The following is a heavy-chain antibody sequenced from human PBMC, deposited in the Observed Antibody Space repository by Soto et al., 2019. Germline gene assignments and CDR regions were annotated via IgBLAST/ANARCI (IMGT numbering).Heavy chain of an antibody. J-gene: IGHJ6*02. CDR2: ISSSSSYI. V-gene: IGHV3-21*01. CDR1: GFTFSSYS. D-gene: IGHD3-9*01. CDR3: ARDRLYYDILTSYYIGDGDHPSYGMDV. Sequence: EVQLVESGGGLVKPGGSLRLSCAASGFTFSSYSMNWVRQAPGKGLEWVSSISSSSSYIYYADSVKGRFTISRDNAKNSLYLQMNSLRAEDTAVYYCARDRLYYDILTSYYIGDGDHPSYGMDVWGQGTTVTVSS.